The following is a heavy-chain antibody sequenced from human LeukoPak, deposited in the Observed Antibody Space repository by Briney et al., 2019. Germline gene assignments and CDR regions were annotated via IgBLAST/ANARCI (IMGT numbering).Heavy chain of an antibody. CDR2: IIPILGIA. V-gene: IGHV1-69*04. CDR3: ARSTTRIYCSGGSCYGHFDY. J-gene: IGHJ4*02. CDR1: GGTFSSYA. D-gene: IGHD2-15*01. Sequence: GASVKVSCKASGGTFSSYAISWVRQAPGQGLEWMGRIIPILGIANYAQKFQGRVTITADKSTITAYMELSSLRSEDTAVYYCARSTTRIYCSGGSCYGHFDYWGQGTLVTVSS.